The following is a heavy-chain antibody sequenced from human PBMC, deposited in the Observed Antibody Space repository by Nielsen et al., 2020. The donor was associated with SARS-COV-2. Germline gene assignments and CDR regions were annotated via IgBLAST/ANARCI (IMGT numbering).Heavy chain of an antibody. CDR1: GCTLSSYA. CDR3: AKQFRTFSLGMDV. Sequence: GESLKISCAASGCTLSSYAMSWVRQAAGKGLEWVSVISTSGSTTYYADSVKGRFTISRDNSKNTLYLQMNSLRAEDTAVYYCAKQFRTFSLGMDVWGQGTTVTVSS. CDR2: ISTSGSTT. V-gene: IGHV3-23*01. D-gene: IGHD2/OR15-2a*01. J-gene: IGHJ6*02.